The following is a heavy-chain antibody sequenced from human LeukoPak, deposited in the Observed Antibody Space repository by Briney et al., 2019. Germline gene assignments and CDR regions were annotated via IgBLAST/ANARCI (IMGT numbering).Heavy chain of an antibody. CDR2: ISPTGSTT. CDR3: ARDYCSSTSCLFDY. Sequence: GGSLRLSCAASGFTFSSYWMHWVRQAPGKGLVWVSRISPTGSTTSYADSVKGRFTVSRDNAKNTLYLQVNNLRAEDTAVYYCARDYCSSTSCLFDYWGQGTLVTVSS. CDR1: GFTFSSYW. V-gene: IGHV3-74*01. D-gene: IGHD2-2*01. J-gene: IGHJ4*02.